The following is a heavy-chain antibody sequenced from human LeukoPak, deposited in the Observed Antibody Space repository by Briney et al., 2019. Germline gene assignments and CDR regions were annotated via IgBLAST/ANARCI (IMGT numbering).Heavy chain of an antibody. V-gene: IGHV3-30*18. CDR2: ISYDGSNK. J-gene: IGHJ5*02. CDR1: GFTFSSYG. D-gene: IGHD6-13*01. CDR3: AKPVIAAAGTKGVWFDP. Sequence: PGGSLRLSCAASGFTFSSYGMHWVRQAPGKGLEWVAVISYDGSNKYYADSVKGRFTISRDNSKNTLYLQMNSLRAEDTAVYYCAKPVIAAAGTKGVWFDPWGQGTLVTVSS.